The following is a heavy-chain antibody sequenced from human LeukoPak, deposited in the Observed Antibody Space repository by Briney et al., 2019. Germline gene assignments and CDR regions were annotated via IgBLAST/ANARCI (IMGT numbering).Heavy chain of an antibody. J-gene: IGHJ5*02. V-gene: IGHV4-39*01. CDR2: IYDSGST. CDR3: ARHHVP. Sequence: SETQSLSCTVSGGSIRSSYYYWGWIRQPPGKGLEWIGSIYDSGSTYYNPSLESRVTISVDTSKNQFSLKLNSVTAADAAVYYCARHHVPWGQGTLVTVSS. CDR1: GGSIRSSYYY.